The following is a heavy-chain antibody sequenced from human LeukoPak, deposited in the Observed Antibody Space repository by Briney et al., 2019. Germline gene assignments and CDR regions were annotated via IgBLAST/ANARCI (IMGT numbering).Heavy chain of an antibody. V-gene: IGHV4-39*01. CDR1: GGSISSSSYY. CDR3: ARHELVCSSGSCYYNPLFDY. D-gene: IGHD2-15*01. J-gene: IGHJ4*02. CDR2: IYYSGST. Sequence: SSETLSLTCTVSGGSISSSSYYWGWIRQPPGKGLEWIGSIYYSGSTYYNPSLKSRVTISVDTSKNQFSLKLSSVTAADTAVYYCARHELVCSSGSCYYNPLFDYWGQGTLVTVSS.